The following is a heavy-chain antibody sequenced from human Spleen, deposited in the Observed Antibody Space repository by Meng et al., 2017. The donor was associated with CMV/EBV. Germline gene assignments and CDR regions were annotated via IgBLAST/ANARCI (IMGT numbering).Heavy chain of an antibody. V-gene: IGHV3-13*04. CDR3: ARALSSPHKSYYYGMDV. CDR1: GFTFSSYA. J-gene: IGHJ6*02. D-gene: IGHD6-13*01. CDR2: IGTAGDT. Sequence: GGSLRLSCAASGFTFSSYAMHWVRQTTGKGLQWVSTIGTAGDTSYAGSVKGRFTVSREDAKNSLYLQMNSLRAGDTAVYYCARALSSPHKSYYYGMDVWGQGTTVTVSS.